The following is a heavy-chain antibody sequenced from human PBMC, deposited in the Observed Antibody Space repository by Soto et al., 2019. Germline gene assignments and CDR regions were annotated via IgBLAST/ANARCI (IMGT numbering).Heavy chain of an antibody. D-gene: IGHD6-19*01. J-gene: IGHJ5*02. CDR3: VRTQWSSGWSRIDP. CDR1: GGSISSSSYY. V-gene: IGHV4-39*01. CDR2: IYYRGSA. Sequence: QLQLQESGPGLVKPSETLSLTCTVSGGSISSSSYYWGWIRQPPGKGLEWIAAIYYRGSAYYNPSLKSRVTISVDTSKNQFSLKVTSVTAADTAVYYCVRTQWSSGWSRIDPWGQGTLVIVSS.